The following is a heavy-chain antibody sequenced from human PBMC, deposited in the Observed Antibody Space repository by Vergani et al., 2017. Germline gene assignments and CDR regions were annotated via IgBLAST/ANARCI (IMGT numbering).Heavy chain of an antibody. V-gene: IGHV3-23*01. J-gene: IGHJ4*02. CDR2: LSASDRRT. CDR3: AKEGGGYCSGGTCYPEY. D-gene: IGHD2-15*01. CDR1: GFTFIMHA. Sequence: EVQLLESGGDLVQPGGSLRLSCAASGFTFIMHAMSWVRQAPGKGLEWVSTLSASDRRTHYADSVKGRFTISRDNSKNTLYLQMKSLRPEDTAVYYCAKEGGGYCSGGTCYPEYWGQGTLVTVSS.